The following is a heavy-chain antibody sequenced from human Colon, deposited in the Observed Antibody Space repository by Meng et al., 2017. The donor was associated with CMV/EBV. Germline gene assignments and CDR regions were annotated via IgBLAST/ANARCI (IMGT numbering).Heavy chain of an antibody. CDR3: GRAGARGVPIDV. CDR2: IYSNGRI. V-gene: IGHV4-4*07. J-gene: IGHJ1*01. CDR1: GGPFSGHN. D-gene: IGHD3-10*01. Sequence: GPGCETPSEAMSLPSIVSGGPFSGHNWTWIRRPAGEGLQWLGRIYSNGRIDENYSLRSRVTISVDTSKNQLSLRLTSVTAADTAVYYCGRAGARGVPIDVWGRGTLVTVSS.